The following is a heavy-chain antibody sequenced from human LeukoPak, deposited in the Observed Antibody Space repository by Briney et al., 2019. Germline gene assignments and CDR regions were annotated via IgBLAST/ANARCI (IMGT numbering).Heavy chain of an antibody. CDR3: ARAYYDILTGYYKNYYMDV. V-gene: IGHV1-69*13. Sequence: SVKVSCKASGGTFSSYAISWVRQAPGQGLEWMGGIIPIFGTANYAQKFQGRVMITADETTSTAYMELSSLRSEDTAVYYCARAYYDILTGYYKNYYMDVWGKGTTVTISS. J-gene: IGHJ6*03. CDR2: IIPIFGTA. D-gene: IGHD3-9*01. CDR1: GGTFSSYA.